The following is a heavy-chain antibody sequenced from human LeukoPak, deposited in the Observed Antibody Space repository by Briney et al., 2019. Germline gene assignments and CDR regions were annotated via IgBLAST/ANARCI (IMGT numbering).Heavy chain of an antibody. CDR3: AKGITRDSYCLDY. V-gene: IGHV3-30*02. Sequence: PGGSLRLSCAASGFTFSSDGIHWVRQAPGKGLEWVAFVSNNGIDKHYGDSVQGRFSISRDNSKSTLYLEMKSLRVEDTAMYYCAKGITRDSYCLDYWGQGTLVTVSS. J-gene: IGHJ4*02. CDR2: VSNNGIDK. CDR1: GFTFSSDG. D-gene: IGHD1-20*01.